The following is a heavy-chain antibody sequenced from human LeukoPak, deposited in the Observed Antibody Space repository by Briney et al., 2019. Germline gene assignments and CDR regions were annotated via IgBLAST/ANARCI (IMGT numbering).Heavy chain of an antibody. CDR3: ARAPRESGLDV. J-gene: IGHJ6*04. CDR2: MNPNNGNT. Sequence: ASVKVSCKASGYTFTTYDINWVRQAPGQGPEWMGWMNPNNGNTGYAQKFQGRVTMTRDTSISTAYMELSSLRSEDTAVYYCARAPRESGLDVWGKGTTVTISS. D-gene: IGHD3-10*01. CDR1: GYTFTTYD. V-gene: IGHV1-8*01.